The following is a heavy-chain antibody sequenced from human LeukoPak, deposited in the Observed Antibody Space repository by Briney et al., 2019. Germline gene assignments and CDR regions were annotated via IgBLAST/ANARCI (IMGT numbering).Heavy chain of an antibody. CDR1: GFTFSGFV. CDR3: AKNHEHGRYAGFDF. J-gene: IGHJ3*01. V-gene: IGHV3-23*01. CDR2: ISGSGGST. Sequence: GGSLRLSCAASGFTFSGFVISWVRQAPGKGPQWVADISGSGGSTYYADSVKGRFSVSRDNSKNMVSLELNSLRAEDTAVYYCAKNHEHGRYAGFDFWAEGALVAVSS. D-gene: IGHD2-2*01.